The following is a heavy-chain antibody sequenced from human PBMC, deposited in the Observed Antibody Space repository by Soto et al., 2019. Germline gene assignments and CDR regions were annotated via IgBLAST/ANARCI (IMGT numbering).Heavy chain of an antibody. CDR3: AKESDAGNDLDF. V-gene: IGHV3-30*18. Sequence: QVQLVESGGGVVQPGRSLRLSCAASGFTFSSYGMHWVRQAPGKGLEWVALISYDATNKYYADSVKGRFTISRDYSKDTLYLQVNSLRAEDTAVYYCAKESDAGNDLDFWGQGTLVTVSS. CDR1: GFTFSSYG. CDR2: ISYDATNK. J-gene: IGHJ4*02. D-gene: IGHD5-12*01.